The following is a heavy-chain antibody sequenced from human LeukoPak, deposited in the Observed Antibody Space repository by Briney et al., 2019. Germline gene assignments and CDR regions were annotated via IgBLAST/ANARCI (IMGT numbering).Heavy chain of an antibody. Sequence: ASVKVSCKASGGTFSSYGISWVRQAPGQGLEWMGGIIPIFGTANYAQKFQGRVTITADESTSTAYMELSSLRSEDTAVYYCARDPLSGYYPYYYYGMDVWGQGTTVTVSS. D-gene: IGHD3-3*01. CDR2: IIPIFGTA. J-gene: IGHJ6*02. V-gene: IGHV1-69*01. CDR3: ARDPLSGYYPYYYYGMDV. CDR1: GGTFSSYG.